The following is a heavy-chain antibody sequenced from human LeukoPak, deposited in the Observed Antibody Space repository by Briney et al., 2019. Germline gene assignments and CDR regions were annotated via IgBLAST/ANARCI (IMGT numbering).Heavy chain of an antibody. CDR3: ARGESAGYYYYYYMDV. CDR1: GFTFSSYW. V-gene: IGHV3-74*01. Sequence: GGSLRLSCAASGFTFSSYWMHWVRQAPGKGLVWVSRINSDGSSTSYADSVKGRFTISRDNAKNTLYLQMNSLRAEDTAVYYCARGESAGYYYYYYMDVWGKGTTVTISS. CDR2: INSDGSST. J-gene: IGHJ6*03.